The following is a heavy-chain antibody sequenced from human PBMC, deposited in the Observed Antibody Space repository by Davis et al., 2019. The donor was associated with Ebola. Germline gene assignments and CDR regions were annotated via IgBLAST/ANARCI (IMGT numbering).Heavy chain of an antibody. J-gene: IGHJ4*02. CDR3: TTGQVVGVY. CDR1: GFTFTNTG. V-gene: IGHV3-15*07. Sequence: PGGSLRLSCVVSGFTFTNTGMNWVCQAPGKGLEWVGSIKSLTDGGTTDYAAPVKGRFIVSRDAPRTTLHLQMNSLKTEDTVIYYCTTGQVVGVYWSQGALVTVSS. D-gene: IGHD2-15*01. CDR2: IKSLTDGGTT.